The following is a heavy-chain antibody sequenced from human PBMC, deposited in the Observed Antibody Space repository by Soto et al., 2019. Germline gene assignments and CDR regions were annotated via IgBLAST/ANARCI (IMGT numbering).Heavy chain of an antibody. Sequence: QVQLVQSGAEVKKPGASVKVSCKASGYTFTSYGISSVRQAPGQGLEWMGWISANNGNTNYAQKIQGRVTMTTDTSTSTAYMELRSLRSDDTAVYYCARDGRYSGSYGGYYFDYWGQGTLVTVSS. J-gene: IGHJ4*02. D-gene: IGHD1-26*01. CDR2: ISANNGNT. CDR1: GYTFTSYG. CDR3: ARDGRYSGSYGGYYFDY. V-gene: IGHV1-18*01.